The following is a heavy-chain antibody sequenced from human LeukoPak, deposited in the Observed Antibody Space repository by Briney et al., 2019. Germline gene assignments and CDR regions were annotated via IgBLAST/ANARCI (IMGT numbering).Heavy chain of an antibody. D-gene: IGHD3-22*01. J-gene: IGHJ1*01. V-gene: IGHV3-30*04. CDR3: AKGPRSTMIVVLTRPKYFQH. CDR1: GFTFSSYV. Sequence: GRSLRLPCAASGFTFSSYVMHWVRQAPGKGLEWVAIISYDGSNEYYADSVKGRFTISRDNSKNTLYLQMNSLRAEDTAVYYCAKGPRSTMIVVLTRPKYFQHWGQGTLVTVSS. CDR2: ISYDGSNE.